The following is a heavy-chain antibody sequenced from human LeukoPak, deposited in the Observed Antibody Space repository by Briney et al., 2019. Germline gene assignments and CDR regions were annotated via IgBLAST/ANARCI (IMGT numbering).Heavy chain of an antibody. Sequence: SETLSLTCAVYGGSSTGYYWSWIRQPPGKGLEWIGEINDSGNTNYSPSLESRITISVDTSKNQFSLNLNSVTAADTAVYYCAYSFRRFGEFDNWGRGTLVTVS. V-gene: IGHV4-34*01. CDR3: AYSFRRFGEFDN. CDR2: INDSGNT. CDR1: GGSSTGYY. J-gene: IGHJ5*02. D-gene: IGHD3-10*01.